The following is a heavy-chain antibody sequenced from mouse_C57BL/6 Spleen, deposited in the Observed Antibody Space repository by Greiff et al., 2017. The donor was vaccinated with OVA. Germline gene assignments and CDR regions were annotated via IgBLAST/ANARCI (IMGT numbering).Heavy chain of an antibody. Sequence: QVQLQQSGAELVRPGASVTLSCKASGYTFTDYEMHWVKQTPVHGLEWIGAIDPETGGTAYNQKFKGKAILTADKSSSTAYMELRSLTSEDSAVYYCTREEGGLRSAYWGQGTLVTVSA. CDR2: IDPETGGT. CDR3: TREEGGLRSAY. D-gene: IGHD2-4*01. V-gene: IGHV1-15*01. CDR1: GYTFTDYE. J-gene: IGHJ3*01.